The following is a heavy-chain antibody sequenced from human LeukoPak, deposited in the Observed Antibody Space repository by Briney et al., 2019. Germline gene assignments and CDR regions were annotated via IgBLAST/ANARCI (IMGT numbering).Heavy chain of an antibody. V-gene: IGHV1-24*01. CDR1: GYTLTELS. J-gene: IGHJ5*02. Sequence: ASVKVSCKVSGYTLTELSMHWVRQAPGKGLEWMGGFDPEDGETIYAQKFQGRVTMTEDTSTDTAYMELSSLGSEDTAVYYCARQKYCSGGSCFDPWGQGTLVTVSS. CDR3: ARQKYCSGGSCFDP. D-gene: IGHD2-15*01. CDR2: FDPEDGET.